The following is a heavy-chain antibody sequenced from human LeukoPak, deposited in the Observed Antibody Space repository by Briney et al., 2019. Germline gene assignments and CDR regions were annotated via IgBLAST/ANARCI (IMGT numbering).Heavy chain of an antibody. J-gene: IGHJ5*02. Sequence: SQTLSLTCAVSGGSISSGGYSWSWIRQPPGKGLEWIGYVYHSGSTYYNPSLKSRVTISVDRSKNQFSLKLSSVTAADTAVYYCARGGALLWFGELLSPSGNWFDPWGQGTLVTVSS. CDR2: VYHSGST. CDR1: GGSISSGGYS. D-gene: IGHD3-10*01. V-gene: IGHV4-30-2*01. CDR3: ARGGALLWFGELLSPSGNWFDP.